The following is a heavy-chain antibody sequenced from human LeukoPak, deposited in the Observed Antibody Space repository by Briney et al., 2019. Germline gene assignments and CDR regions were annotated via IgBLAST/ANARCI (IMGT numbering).Heavy chain of an antibody. D-gene: IGHD3-10*01. CDR1: GFTFSSYA. CDR2: ISGSGGST. V-gene: IGHV3-23*01. Sequence: GGSLRLSCAASGFTFSSYAMSWVRQAPGKGLEWVSAISGSGGSTYYADSVKGRFTISRDNSKNTLYLQMNSLRAEDTAVYYCARVPAYYHGSDSYYYFDYWGQGTLVTVSS. J-gene: IGHJ4*02. CDR3: ARVPAYYHGSDSYYYFDY.